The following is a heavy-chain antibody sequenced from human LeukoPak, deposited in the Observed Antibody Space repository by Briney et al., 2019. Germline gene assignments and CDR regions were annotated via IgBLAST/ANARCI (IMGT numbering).Heavy chain of an antibody. CDR2: ISSSGSTI. V-gene: IGHV3-48*04. J-gene: IGHJ4*02. Sequence: GGSLRLSCAVSGFTFSDYSMNWVRQAPGKGLEWVSYISSSGSTIYYADSVKGRFTISRDNAKNSLYLQMNSLRAEDTAVYYCAREYSGSYPFDYWGQGTLVTVSS. CDR3: AREYSGSYPFDY. CDR1: GFTFSDYS. D-gene: IGHD1-26*01.